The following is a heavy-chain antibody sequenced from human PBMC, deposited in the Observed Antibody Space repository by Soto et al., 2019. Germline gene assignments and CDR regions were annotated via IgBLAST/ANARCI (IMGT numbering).Heavy chain of an antibody. J-gene: IGHJ6*02. CDR2: IKQDGSEE. CDR1: GFTFSSYW. V-gene: IGHV3-7*01. D-gene: IGHD6-13*01. CDR3: ARIAASGRGWDV. Sequence: EVQLVESGGGLVQPGGSLRLSCVDSGFTFSSYWMSWVRQAPVKGLEWVGNIKQDGSEENYVDSVKGRFTISRDNAKNSMYLLMNSLRAEDTAVYYCARIAASGRGWDVWGHGTTVVVSS.